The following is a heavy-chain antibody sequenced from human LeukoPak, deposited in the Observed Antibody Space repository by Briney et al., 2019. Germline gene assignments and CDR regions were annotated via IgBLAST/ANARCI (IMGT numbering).Heavy chain of an antibody. CDR2: INWNRSIT. CDR1: GYSFDDFG. Sequence: AGSLSPACTTSGYSFDDFGLSWVRQAPGGGLEWVSSINWNRSITPYADSLRGRFTISRDKDKNYLYLQMTSLKVEDTALYYCTRDATGIAYSGQRCRATVSS. J-gene: IGHJ4*02. CDR3: TRDATGIAY. V-gene: IGHV3-20*04. D-gene: IGHD1-1*01.